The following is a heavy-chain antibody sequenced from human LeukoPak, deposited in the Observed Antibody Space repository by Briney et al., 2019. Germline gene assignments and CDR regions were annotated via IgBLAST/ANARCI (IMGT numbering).Heavy chain of an antibody. D-gene: IGHD3-10*01. J-gene: IGHJ1*01. V-gene: IGHV4-61*02. CDR1: SGSITSGSYY. Sequence: SETLSLTCTVSSGSITSGSYYWSWLRQPAGKGLEWIGRTYSSGSTSYNPSLTSRVTISVDTSKNQFSLKLSSVTAADTAVYYCARSGQVLARFGETTLGRTAEYFQHWGQGTLVTVSS. CDR3: ARSGQVLARFGETTLGRTAEYFQH. CDR2: TYSSGST.